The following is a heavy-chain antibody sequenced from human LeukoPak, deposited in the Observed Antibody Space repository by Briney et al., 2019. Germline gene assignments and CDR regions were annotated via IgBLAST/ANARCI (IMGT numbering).Heavy chain of an antibody. J-gene: IGHJ4*02. D-gene: IGHD3-10*01. Sequence: KPSQTLSLTCTVSGGSISSGDYYWSWIRQPPGKGLEWIGYIYYSGSTYYNPSLKSRVTISVDTSKNQFSLKLSSVTAADTAVYYCARDSGSRVVRGVKVFDYWGQGTLVTVSS. CDR3: ARDSGSRVVRGVKVFDY. V-gene: IGHV4-30-4*01. CDR2: IYYSGST. CDR1: GGSISSGDYY.